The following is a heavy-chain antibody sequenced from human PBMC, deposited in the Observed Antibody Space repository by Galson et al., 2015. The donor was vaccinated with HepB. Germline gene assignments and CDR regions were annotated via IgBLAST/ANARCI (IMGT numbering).Heavy chain of an antibody. CDR3: AREGGYSYGVPDH. CDR2: IIPILGIA. V-gene: IGHV1-69*04. Sequence: SVKVSCKASGGTFSSYTISWVRQAPGQGLEWMGRIIPILGIANYAQKFQGRVTITADKSTSTAYMELSSLRSEDTAVYYCAREGGYSYGVPDHWGQGTLVTVSS. J-gene: IGHJ4*02. CDR1: GGTFSSYT. D-gene: IGHD5-18*01.